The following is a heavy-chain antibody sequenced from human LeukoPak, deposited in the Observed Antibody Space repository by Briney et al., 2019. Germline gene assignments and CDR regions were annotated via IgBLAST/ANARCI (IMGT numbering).Heavy chain of an antibody. V-gene: IGHV4-59*01. CDR1: GGSISSYY. CDR3: ARVWAYSSGWYHGYFDY. J-gene: IGHJ4*02. Sequence: SSETLSLTCSVSGGSISSYYWSWIRQPPGKGLEWIGYIYYSGSTNYNPSLKSRVTISVDTSKNQFSLKLSSVTAADTAVYYCARVWAYSSGWYHGYFDYWGQGTLVTVSS. D-gene: IGHD6-19*01. CDR2: IYYSGST.